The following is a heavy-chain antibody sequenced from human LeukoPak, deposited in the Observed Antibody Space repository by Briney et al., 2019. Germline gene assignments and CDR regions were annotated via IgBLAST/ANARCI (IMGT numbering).Heavy chain of an antibody. Sequence: SETLSLTCTVSGGSISSYYWSWIRQPPGKGLEWFGYIYYSGSTNYNPSLKSRVTISVDTSKRQFSLKLSSVTAADTAVYYCARVGRYGYNLEYFDYWGQGTLVTVSS. CDR1: GGSISSYY. CDR3: ARVGRYGYNLEYFDY. J-gene: IGHJ4*02. D-gene: IGHD5-24*01. CDR2: IYYSGST. V-gene: IGHV4-59*01.